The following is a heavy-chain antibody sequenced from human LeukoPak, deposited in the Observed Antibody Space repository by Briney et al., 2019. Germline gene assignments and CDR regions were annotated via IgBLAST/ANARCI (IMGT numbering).Heavy chain of an antibody. D-gene: IGHD3-10*01. Sequence: GGSLRLSCAASGFTFSNAWMSWVRQAPGKGLEWVGRIKSKTDGGTTDYAAPVKGRFTISRDDSKNTLYLQMNSLKTEDTAVYYCTTRYYYGSGSYHYGMDVWGQGTTVTVSS. J-gene: IGHJ6*02. V-gene: IGHV3-15*01. CDR1: GFTFSNAW. CDR3: TTRYYYGSGSYHYGMDV. CDR2: IKSKTDGGTT.